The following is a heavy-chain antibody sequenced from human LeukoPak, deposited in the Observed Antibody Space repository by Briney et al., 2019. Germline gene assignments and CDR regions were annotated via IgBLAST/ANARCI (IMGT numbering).Heavy chain of an antibody. V-gene: IGHV1-69*13. CDR1: GGTFSSYA. Sequence: SVKVSCKASGGTFSSYAISWVRQAPGQGLEWMGGIIPIFGTANYAQKFQGRVTITADESTSTAYMELRSLRSDDTAVYYCAREKSTVIRKLLGYWGQGTLVTVSS. CDR2: IIPIFGTA. D-gene: IGHD4-11*01. CDR3: AREKSTVIRKLLGY. J-gene: IGHJ4*02.